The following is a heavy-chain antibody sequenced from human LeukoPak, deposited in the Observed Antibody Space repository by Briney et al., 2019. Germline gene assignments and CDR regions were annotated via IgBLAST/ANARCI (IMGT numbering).Heavy chain of an antibody. CDR1: GFTFSSYS. CDR3: ARDGTWLVGFDY. D-gene: IGHD6-19*01. CDR2: ISSSSSYI. J-gene: IGHJ4*02. V-gene: IGHV3-21*01. Sequence: GGSLRLSCAASGFTFSSYSMNWVRQAPGKGLEWVSSISSSSSYIYYADSVKGRFTISRDNAKNSLYLQMNSLRAEDTAVYDCARDGTWLVGFDYWGQRTLVTVSS.